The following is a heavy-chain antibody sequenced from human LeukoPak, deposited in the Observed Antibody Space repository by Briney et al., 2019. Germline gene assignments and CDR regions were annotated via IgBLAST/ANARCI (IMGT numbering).Heavy chain of an antibody. CDR2: IYYSGTT. J-gene: IGHJ4*02. CDR1: GGSISSYY. V-gene: IGHV4-59*01. CDR3: ARDQSDGYFDY. Sequence: SETLSLTCTVSGGSISSYYWSWIRQPPGKGLEWIGYIYYSGTTNYNPSLKSRVTISVDTSKNQFSLKLGSVTAADTAVYYCARDQSDGYFDYWGQGTQVTVSS. D-gene: IGHD5-24*01.